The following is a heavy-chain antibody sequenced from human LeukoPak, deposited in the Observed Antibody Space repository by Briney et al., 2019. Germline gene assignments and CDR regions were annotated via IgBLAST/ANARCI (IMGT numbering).Heavy chain of an antibody. Sequence: PSETLSLTCTVSGGSISSHYWSWIRQPPGKGLEWIGYIYYSGSTNYNPPLKSRVTISVDTSKNQFSLKLNSVTAADTAVYYCARGGNSSSWYSWYYYYYYMDVWGKGTTVTVSS. J-gene: IGHJ6*03. D-gene: IGHD6-13*01. CDR2: IYYSGST. CDR3: ARGGNSSSWYSWYYYYYYMDV. CDR1: GGSISSHY. V-gene: IGHV4-59*11.